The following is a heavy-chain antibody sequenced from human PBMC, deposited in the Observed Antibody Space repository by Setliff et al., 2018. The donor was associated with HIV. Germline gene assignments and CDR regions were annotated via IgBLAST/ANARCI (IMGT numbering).Heavy chain of an antibody. CDR3: ARGKYNSGWYDVHYYFDN. V-gene: IGHV1-69*13. D-gene: IGHD6-19*01. Sequence: GASVKVSCKASGDTFSNYAISWVRQAPGQGLEWMGGIIPIFGTANYAQKFQGRVTITADESTSTAYMELSSLRSEDTAVYYCARGKYNSGWYDVHYYFDNWGQGTLVTVSS. CDR1: GDTFSNYA. CDR2: IIPIFGTA. J-gene: IGHJ4*02.